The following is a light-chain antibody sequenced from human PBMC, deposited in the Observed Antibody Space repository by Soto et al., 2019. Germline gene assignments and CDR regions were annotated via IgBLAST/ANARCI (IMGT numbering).Light chain of an antibody. Sequence: EFVLTQAPCRLSFSPGERPTLSCRASRRGSSRQLAWYQQKPGQPPRLLIYGISSRANGIPDRFSGSGSGTDFTLTISRLEPEDFAVYYCQQYGSSPITFGQGTRLEIK. V-gene: IGKV3-20*01. CDR3: QQYGSSPIT. J-gene: IGKJ5*01. CDR1: RRGSSRQ. CDR2: GIS.